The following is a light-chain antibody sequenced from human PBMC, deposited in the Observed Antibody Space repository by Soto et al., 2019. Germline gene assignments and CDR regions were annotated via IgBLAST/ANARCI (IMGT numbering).Light chain of an antibody. CDR1: SSDVGGYNY. CDR3: SSYTSSSFYV. Sequence: QYALTQPASVSGSPGQSITISCTGNSSDVGGYNYVTWYQQHPGKAPKVMIYDVSNRPSGVSNRFSGSKSGNTASLTISGLQAEDEADYYCSSYTSSSFYVFGTGTKLTVL. J-gene: IGLJ1*01. CDR2: DVS. V-gene: IGLV2-14*01.